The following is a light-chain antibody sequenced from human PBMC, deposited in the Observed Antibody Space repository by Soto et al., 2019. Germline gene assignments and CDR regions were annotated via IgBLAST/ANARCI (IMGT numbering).Light chain of an antibody. Sequence: EIVMTQSPATLSVSPGERATLSCRASQSVSSNLAGYQHNPGQASMLLIYGASTRATGIPARFSASGSGTEFTLTISSLQSEDFAVYYCQQYNNWLGTFGQGTKVEIK. CDR1: QSVSSN. CDR2: GAS. V-gene: IGKV3-15*01. CDR3: QQYNNWLGT. J-gene: IGKJ1*01.